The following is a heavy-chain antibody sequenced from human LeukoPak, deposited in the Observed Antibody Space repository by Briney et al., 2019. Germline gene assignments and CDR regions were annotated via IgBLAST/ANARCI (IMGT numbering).Heavy chain of an antibody. CDR2: TYYSGST. J-gene: IGHJ4*02. D-gene: IGHD1-26*01. CDR1: GGSISSSSYY. CDR3: AKSGGSGLIDY. V-gene: IGHV4-39*01. Sequence: SETLSLTCTVSGGSISSSSYYWGWIRQPPGKGLEWIGSTYYSGSTYYNPSLKSRVTISVDTSKNQFSLNLSSVTAADTAVYYCAKSGGSGLIDYWGQGTLVTVSS.